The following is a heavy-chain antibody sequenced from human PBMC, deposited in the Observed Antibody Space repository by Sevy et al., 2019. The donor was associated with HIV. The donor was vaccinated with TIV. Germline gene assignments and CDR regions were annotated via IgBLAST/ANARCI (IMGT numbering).Heavy chain of an antibody. Sequence: GASVKVSCKASGYTFIMYGISWVRQAPGQGLEWMGWISAYSGNTNYAQKFQGRVTMSTDTSTSTAYMELRSLRSDDTAVYYCVRASHAYYYDSNHCFDPWGQGTLVTVSS. CDR3: VRASHAYYYDSNHCFDP. D-gene: IGHD3-22*01. V-gene: IGHV1-18*01. CDR2: ISAYSGNT. J-gene: IGHJ5*02. CDR1: GYTFIMYG.